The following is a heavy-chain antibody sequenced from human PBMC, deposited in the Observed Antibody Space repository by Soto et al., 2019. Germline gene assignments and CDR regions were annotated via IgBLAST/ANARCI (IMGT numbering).Heavy chain of an antibody. V-gene: IGHV1-3*01. CDR3: ARFDRYYDFWSGYHLDY. J-gene: IGHJ4*02. CDR1: GYTFTSYA. Sequence: QVQLVQSGAEVKKPGASVKVSCKASGYTFTSYAMHWVRQAPGQRLEWMGWINAGNGNTKYSQKFQGRVTITRDTSASTAYMELSSLRSEDTAVYYCARFDRYYDFWSGYHLDYWGQGTLVTVSS. CDR2: INAGNGNT. D-gene: IGHD3-3*01.